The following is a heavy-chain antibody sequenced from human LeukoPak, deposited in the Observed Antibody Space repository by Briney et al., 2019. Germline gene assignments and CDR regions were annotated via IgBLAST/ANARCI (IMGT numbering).Heavy chain of an antibody. CDR2: MNLNSGNT. CDR1: GYTFTSYD. D-gene: IGHD3-3*01. Sequence: GASVKVSCKASGYTFTSYDINWVRQATGQGLEWMGWMNLNSGNTGYAQKFQGRVTITRNTSLSTAYMELSSLRSEDTAVYYCARQGVVFPTDYFYMDVWGKGTTVTVSS. V-gene: IGHV1-8*03. J-gene: IGHJ6*03. CDR3: ARQGVVFPTDYFYMDV.